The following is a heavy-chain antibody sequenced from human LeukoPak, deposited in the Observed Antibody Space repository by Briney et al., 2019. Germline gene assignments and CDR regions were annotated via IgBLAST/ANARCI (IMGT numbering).Heavy chain of an antibody. J-gene: IGHJ4*02. Sequence: SETLSLTCAVYGGSFSGYYWSWIRQPPGKGLEWIGEINHSGSTNYNPSLKSRVTISVDTSKNQFSLELSSVTAADTAVYYCATSHYDFWSGYQAYYFDYRGQGTLVTVSS. CDR3: ATSHYDFWSGYQAYYFDY. V-gene: IGHV4-34*01. CDR1: GGSFSGYY. D-gene: IGHD3-3*01. CDR2: INHSGST.